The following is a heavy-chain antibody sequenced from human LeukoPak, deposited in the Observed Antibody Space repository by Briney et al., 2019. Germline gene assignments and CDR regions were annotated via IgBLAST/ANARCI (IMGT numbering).Heavy chain of an antibody. Sequence: SVKVSCKASGGTFSSYAISWVRQAPGQGLEWMGGIIPILATANYAQKFQGRVTITTDESTGTAYMELSSLRSEDTAVYYCARDPYYDSSGSTFDDAFDIWGQGTMVTVSS. V-gene: IGHV1-69*05. CDR1: GGTFSSYA. D-gene: IGHD3-22*01. CDR3: ARDPYYDSSGSTFDDAFDI. J-gene: IGHJ3*02. CDR2: IIPILATA.